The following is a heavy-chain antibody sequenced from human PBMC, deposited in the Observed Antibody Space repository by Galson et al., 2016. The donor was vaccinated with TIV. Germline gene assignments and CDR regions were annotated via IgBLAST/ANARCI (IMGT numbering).Heavy chain of an antibody. CDR3: IREGSTVTIHHYFGMDV. V-gene: IGHV4-38-2*02. Sequence: ETLSLTCAVSGYSIKSGYFWGWIRQPPGKGLQWIGSTYESGTTYSNPSLKSRLTMSVDTSKNHFPLKLSSVTAADTAVYYCIREGSTVTIHHYFGMDVWGQGTSVTVS. D-gene: IGHD4-17*01. CDR2: TYESGTT. CDR1: GYSIKSGYF. J-gene: IGHJ6*02.